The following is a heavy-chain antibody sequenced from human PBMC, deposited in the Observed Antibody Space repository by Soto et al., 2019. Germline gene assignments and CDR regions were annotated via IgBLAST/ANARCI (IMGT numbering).Heavy chain of an antibody. CDR1: GGSISSYY. CDR2: IYYSGST. CDR3: ASSPVSDFWSGYLNWFDP. V-gene: IGHV4-59*01. D-gene: IGHD3-3*01. Sequence: SETLSLTCTVSGGSISSYYWSWIRQPPGKGLEWIGYIYYSGSTNYNPSLKSRVTISVDTSKNQFSQKLSSVTAADTAVYYCASSPVSDFWSGYLNWFDPWGQGTLVTVSS. J-gene: IGHJ5*02.